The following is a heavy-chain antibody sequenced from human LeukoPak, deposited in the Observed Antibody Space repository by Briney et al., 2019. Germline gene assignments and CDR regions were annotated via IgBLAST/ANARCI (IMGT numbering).Heavy chain of an antibody. CDR3: ARDYELNWFDP. CDR2: INPNSGGT. Sequence: ASVRVSCKASGYTFTGYYMHWVRQAPGQGLEWMGRINPNSGGTNYAQKFQGRVTMTRDTSISTAYMELSSLRSEDTAVYYCARDYELNWFDPWGQGTLVTVSS. J-gene: IGHJ5*02. CDR1: GYTFTGYY. D-gene: IGHD1-26*01. V-gene: IGHV1-2*06.